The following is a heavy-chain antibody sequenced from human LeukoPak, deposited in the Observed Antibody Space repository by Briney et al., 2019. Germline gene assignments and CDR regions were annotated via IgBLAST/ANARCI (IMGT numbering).Heavy chain of an antibody. Sequence: SETLSLTCTVSGGSISSYYWSWIRQPPGKGLEWIGYIYYSGSTNYNPSLKSRVTTSVDTSKNQFSLKLTSVTAADTAVYYCAREYCSGGSCYGNYFDYWGQGTLVTVSS. CDR1: GGSISSYY. CDR2: IYYSGST. D-gene: IGHD2-15*01. V-gene: IGHV4-59*12. CDR3: AREYCSGGSCYGNYFDY. J-gene: IGHJ4*02.